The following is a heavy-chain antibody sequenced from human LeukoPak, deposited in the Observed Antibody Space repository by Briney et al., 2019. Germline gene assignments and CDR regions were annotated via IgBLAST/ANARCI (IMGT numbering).Heavy chain of an antibody. CDR1: GYTFTGYY. V-gene: IGHV1-2*02. J-gene: IGHJ4*02. D-gene: IGHD3-22*01. CDR3: ASQYYYDSSGYSKGY. CDR2: INPNSGGT. Sequence: ASVKVSCKASGYTFTGYYMHWVRQAPGQGFEWMGWINPNSGGTNYAQKFQGRVTMTRDTSISTAYMKLSRLRSDDTAVYYCASQYYYDSSGYSKGYWGQGTLVTVSS.